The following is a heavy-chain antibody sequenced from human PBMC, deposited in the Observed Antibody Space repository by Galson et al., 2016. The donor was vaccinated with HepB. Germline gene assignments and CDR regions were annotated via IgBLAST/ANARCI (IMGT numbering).Heavy chain of an antibody. J-gene: IGHJ6*02. V-gene: IGHV3-15*01. D-gene: IGHD3-10*01. CDR2: IKNKAEGETT. Sequence: SLRLSCAASGFTFTRAWMTWVRQGPGKGLEWVGYIKNKAEGETTDYIAPVKGGFSISRDDSKNTLYLHMNSLKTEDTAVYYCATGGGDGNHFYYTMAVWGQGTTVTVSS. CDR3: ATGGGDGNHFYYTMAV. CDR1: GFTFTRAW.